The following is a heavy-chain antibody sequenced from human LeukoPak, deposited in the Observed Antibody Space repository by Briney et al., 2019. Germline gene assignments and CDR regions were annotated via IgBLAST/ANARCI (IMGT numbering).Heavy chain of an antibody. CDR1: GYTFSSYD. D-gene: IGHD3-22*01. Sequence: ASVKVSCKGSGYTFSSYDINWVRQATGQGLEWMGWMNPDTGNSGYAQKFQGRVTMTRDTSISTAYMELSSLRSEDTAVYYCARLSQTPAYYDTSVYYYLGYWGQGTTVTVSS. V-gene: IGHV1-8*01. J-gene: IGHJ6*02. CDR3: ARLSQTPAYYDTSVYYYLGY. CDR2: MNPDTGNS.